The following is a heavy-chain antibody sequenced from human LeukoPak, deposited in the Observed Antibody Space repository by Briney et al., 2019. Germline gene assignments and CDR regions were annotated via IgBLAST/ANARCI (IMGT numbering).Heavy chain of an antibody. J-gene: IGHJ4*02. V-gene: IGHV1-18*01. CDR1: GYTFTSYG. Sequence: RASVKVSCKASGYTFTSYGISWVRQAPGQGLEWMGWISAYNGNTNYAQKLQGRVTMTTDTSTSTAYMELSSLRSEDTAVYYCARAPAYYYGSGSYRDYWGQGTLVTVSS. D-gene: IGHD3-10*01. CDR3: ARAPAYYYGSGSYRDY. CDR2: ISAYNGNT.